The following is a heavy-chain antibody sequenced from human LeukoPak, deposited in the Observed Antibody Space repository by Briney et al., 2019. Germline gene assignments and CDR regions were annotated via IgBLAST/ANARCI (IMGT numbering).Heavy chain of an antibody. D-gene: IGHD5-18*01. CDR1: GFTFSSYA. CDR2: ISGSGGNT. J-gene: IGHJ4*02. Sequence: GGSLRLSCAASGFTFSSYAMSWVRQAPGKGLEWVSAISGSGGNTYYADSVKGRFTISRDNAKNSVHLQMNSLRAEDTAVYYCARIVPYNYGYVDYWGQGTLVTVSS. V-gene: IGHV3-23*01. CDR3: ARIVPYNYGYVDY.